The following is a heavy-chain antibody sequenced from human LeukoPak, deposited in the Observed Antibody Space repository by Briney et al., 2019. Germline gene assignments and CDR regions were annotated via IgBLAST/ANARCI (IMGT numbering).Heavy chain of an antibody. CDR2: IRFDGSNK. V-gene: IGHV3-30*02. CDR1: GFTFSSYG. D-gene: IGHD2-2*01. J-gene: IGHJ5*01. CDR3: AKEYEEGVPGAFNRLDS. Sequence: GGALRLSCAASGFTFSSYGLHWVRQAPGKGLEWVAFIRFDGSNKYHADSVKGRFTISRDNAKNTLFLQMNSLRAEDTAVYYCAKEYEEGVPGAFNRLDSWGQGTLVIVSS.